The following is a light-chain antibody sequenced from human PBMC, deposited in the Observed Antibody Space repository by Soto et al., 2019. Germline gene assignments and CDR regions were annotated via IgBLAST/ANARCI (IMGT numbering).Light chain of an antibody. CDR3: TSYAGSSTVV. CDR1: SSDVGGYNY. Sequence: QSVLTQPASVSGSPGQSITISCTGTSSDVGGYNYVSWYQQHPGKAPKLMIYEVTNRPSGVSNRFSGSKSGNTASLSISGLQAGDEADYYCTSYAGSSTVVFGGGTKVTVL. CDR2: EVT. V-gene: IGLV2-14*01. J-gene: IGLJ2*01.